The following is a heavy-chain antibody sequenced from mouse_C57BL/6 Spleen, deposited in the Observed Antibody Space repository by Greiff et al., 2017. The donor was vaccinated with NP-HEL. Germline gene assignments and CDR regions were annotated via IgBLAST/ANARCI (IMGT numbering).Heavy chain of an antibody. CDR3: ARGSYYGSSYGAMDY. V-gene: IGHV1-82*01. CDR2: IYPGDGDT. Sequence: VQGVESGPELVKPGASVKISCKASGYAFSSSWMNWVKQRPGKGLEWIGRIYPGDGDTNYNGKFKGKATLTADKSSSTAYMQLSSLTSEDSAVYFCARGSYYGSSYGAMDYWGQGTSVTVSS. CDR1: GYAFSSSW. D-gene: IGHD1-1*01. J-gene: IGHJ4*01.